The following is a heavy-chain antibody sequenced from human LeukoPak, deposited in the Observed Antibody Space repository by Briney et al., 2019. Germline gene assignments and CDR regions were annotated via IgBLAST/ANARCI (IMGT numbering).Heavy chain of an antibody. D-gene: IGHD3-9*01. CDR2: IYHSGST. CDR3: ARHGSPELLYFDWLIYTGDY. V-gene: IGHV4-38-2*01. Sequence: PSETLSLTXAVSGYSISSGYYWGWIRQPPGKGLEWIGSIYHSGSTYYNPSLKSRVTISVDTSKNQFSLKLSSVTAADTAVYYCARHGSPELLYFDWLIYTGDYWGQGTLVTVSS. J-gene: IGHJ4*02. CDR1: GYSISSGYY.